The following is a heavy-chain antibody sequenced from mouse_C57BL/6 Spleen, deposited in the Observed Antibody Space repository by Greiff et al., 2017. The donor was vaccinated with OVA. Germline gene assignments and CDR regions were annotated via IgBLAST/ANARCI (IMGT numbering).Heavy chain of an antibody. V-gene: IGHV1-82*01. CDR2: IYPGDGDT. CDR3: ARWDDYDVRGDY. J-gene: IGHJ2*01. D-gene: IGHD2-4*01. Sequence: VQLKESGPELVKPGASVKISCKASGYAFSSSWMNWVKQRPGKGLEWIGRIYPGDGDTNYNGKFKGKATLTADKSSSTAYMQLSSLTSEDSAVYFCARWDDYDVRGDYWGQGTTLTVSS. CDR1: GYAFSSSW.